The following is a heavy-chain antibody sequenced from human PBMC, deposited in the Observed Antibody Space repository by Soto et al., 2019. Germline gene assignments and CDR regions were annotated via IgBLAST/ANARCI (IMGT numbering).Heavy chain of an antibody. V-gene: IGHV4-39*01. CDR1: GGSIISSNFY. CDR2: VEYGGST. J-gene: IGHJ5*02. CDR3: ARHVRGAVTMNWFDP. D-gene: IGHD4-17*01. Sequence: PSETLSLTCTVSGGSIISSNFYWGWIRQPPGKGLEWIGSVEYGGSTYDNPSLKSRVTLSADTSKNQFSLKLTSVTAADTAIYYCARHVRGAVTMNWFDPWGHGTVVTVSS.